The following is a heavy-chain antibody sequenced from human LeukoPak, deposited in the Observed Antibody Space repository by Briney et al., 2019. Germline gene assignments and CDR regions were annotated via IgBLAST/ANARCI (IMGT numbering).Heavy chain of an antibody. CDR1: GFSFGSYW. J-gene: IGHJ5*02. V-gene: IGHV3-74*01. D-gene: IGHD3-10*01. CDR2: INSDGSAT. CDR3: ARDGMVRGVIKVNNWFDP. Sequence: GGSLRLSCAASGFSFGSYWMHWVRQTPGKGLMWVSRINSDGSATTHADSVKGRFTISRDNSKNTLYLQMNSLRAEDTAVYYCARDGMVRGVIKVNNWFDPWGQGTLVTVSS.